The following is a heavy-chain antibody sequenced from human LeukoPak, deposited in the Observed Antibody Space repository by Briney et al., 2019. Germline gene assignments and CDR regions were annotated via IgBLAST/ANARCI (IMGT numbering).Heavy chain of an antibody. Sequence: SETLSLTCNVSGASINTYYWSWIRQSAGGGLEFIGRVYTSGSPDYNPSLKSRVAMSADTSKNQFSLKLTSVTAADTALYYCARELRYDNSDSGAFWGQGTVVTVSS. CDR3: ARELRYDNSDSGAF. V-gene: IGHV4-4*07. CDR2: VYTSGSP. D-gene: IGHD3-22*01. CDR1: GASINTYY. J-gene: IGHJ3*01.